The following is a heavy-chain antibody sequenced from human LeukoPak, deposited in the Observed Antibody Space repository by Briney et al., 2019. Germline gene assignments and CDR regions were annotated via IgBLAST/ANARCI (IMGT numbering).Heavy chain of an antibody. CDR3: ARGTLRLTTPYLDY. CDR1: GGSISSGSYY. J-gene: IGHJ4*02. D-gene: IGHD4-11*01. V-gene: IGHV4-61*02. Sequence: NASETLSLTCTVSGGSISSGSYYWSWIRQPAGKGLEWIGRIYSGGGANYDPSLKSRVTMSINTSKNQFSLKLNSVTAADTAVYYCARGTLRLTTPYLDYWGQGTLVTVSS. CDR2: IYSGGGA.